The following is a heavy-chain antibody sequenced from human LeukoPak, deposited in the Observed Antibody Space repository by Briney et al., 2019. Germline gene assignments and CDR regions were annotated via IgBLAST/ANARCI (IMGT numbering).Heavy chain of an antibody. CDR3: ARVPYYYGSGSYYFDY. D-gene: IGHD3-10*01. V-gene: IGHV4-39*01. J-gene: IGHJ4*02. Sequence: SETLSLTCTVSGGYISSSSYYWGWIRQPPGKGLEWIGSIYYSGSTYYTPSLKSRVTISVDTSKNQFSLKLSSVTAADTAVYYCARVPYYYGSGSYYFDYWGQGTLVTVSS. CDR1: GGYISSSSYY. CDR2: IYYSGST.